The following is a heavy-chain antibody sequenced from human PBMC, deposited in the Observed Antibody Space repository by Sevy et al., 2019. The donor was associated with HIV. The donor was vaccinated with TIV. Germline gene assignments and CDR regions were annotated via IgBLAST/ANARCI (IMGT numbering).Heavy chain of an antibody. J-gene: IGHJ4*02. V-gene: IGHV1-18*01. Sequence: ASVKVSCKASGYIVTKYGISWVRQAPGQGLEWMGWTSTDTDKTNHAQKLQGRVTMTTDTSTNTAYMELRSLRSDDTAVYYCARHQFSSGYYRGYYFDYWGQGTLVTVSS. CDR3: ARHQFSSGYYRGYYFDY. CDR1: GYIVTKYG. D-gene: IGHD3-22*01. CDR2: TSTDTDKT.